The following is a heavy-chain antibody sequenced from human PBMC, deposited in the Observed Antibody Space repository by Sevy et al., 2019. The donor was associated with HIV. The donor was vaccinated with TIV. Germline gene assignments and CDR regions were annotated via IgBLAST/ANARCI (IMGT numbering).Heavy chain of an antibody. D-gene: IGHD6-13*01. V-gene: IGHV1-18*01. Sequence: ALVKVSCKASGYTFTIYGISWVRQAPGQGLEWMGWISGYNGNTNYAQKLQGRVTMTTDTSTSTAYMELRSLRSDDTAVYYCAREGIAAAGDTFDIWGQGTMVTVSS. CDR1: GYTFTIYG. J-gene: IGHJ3*02. CDR3: AREGIAAAGDTFDI. CDR2: ISGYNGNT.